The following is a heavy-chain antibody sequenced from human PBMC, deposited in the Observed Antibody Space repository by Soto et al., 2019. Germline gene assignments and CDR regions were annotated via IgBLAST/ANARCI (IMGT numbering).Heavy chain of an antibody. D-gene: IGHD3-9*01. CDR1: GGSVSSSSYY. J-gene: IGHJ6*02. Sequence: SETLSLTCTVSGGSVSSSSYYWGWIRQPPGKGLEWIGNIYYSGSTNYNPSLKSRVTISVDTSKNQFSLKLSSVTAADTAVYYCAVAERFFDWLLHSYYYYGMDVWGQGTTVTVSS. CDR2: IYYSGST. CDR3: AVAERFFDWLLHSYYYYGMDV. V-gene: IGHV4-39*07.